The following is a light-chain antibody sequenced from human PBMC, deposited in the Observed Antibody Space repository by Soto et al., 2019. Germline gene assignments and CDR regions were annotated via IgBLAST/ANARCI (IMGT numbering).Light chain of an antibody. CDR1: ESVLNN. CDR2: GAS. Sequence: EIVLTQSPATLSVSLGERATLSCRASESVLNNLAWYQQKPGQAPRLLIYGASTRATGIPARFSGSGSGTEFTLTISSLQPEDFAVYYCQQYYNWPRTFGQGTKVDIK. CDR3: QQYYNWPRT. V-gene: IGKV3-15*01. J-gene: IGKJ1*01.